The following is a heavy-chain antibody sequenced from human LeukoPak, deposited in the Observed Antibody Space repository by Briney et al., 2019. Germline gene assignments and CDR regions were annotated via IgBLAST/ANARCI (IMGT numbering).Heavy chain of an antibody. CDR2: ISSSSSYI. CDR3: ARTSGLILTGYYLGAFDI. V-gene: IGHV3-21*01. Sequence: GGSLRLSCAASGFTFSSYSMNWVRQAPGKGLEWVSSISSSSSYIYYADSVKGRFTISRDNAKNSLYLQMNSLRAEDTAVYYCARTSGLILTGYYLGAFDIWGQGTMVTVSS. D-gene: IGHD3-9*01. J-gene: IGHJ3*02. CDR1: GFTFSSYS.